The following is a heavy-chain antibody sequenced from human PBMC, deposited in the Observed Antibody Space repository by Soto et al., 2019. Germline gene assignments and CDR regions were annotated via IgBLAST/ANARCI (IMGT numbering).Heavy chain of an antibody. J-gene: IGHJ4*02. CDR2: VNGGGDST. CDR1: GFTFSSFG. D-gene: IGHD3-10*01. V-gene: IGHV3-23*01. Sequence: GSLRPSCISSGFTFSSFGMTWVRQAPGKGLEWVSTVNGGGDSTHYADSVNGRFSIFRDNSKNTVYLQMNSLRAEDTAIYYCVKDVGYGFILFDYWGQGTLVTVSS. CDR3: VKDVGYGFILFDY.